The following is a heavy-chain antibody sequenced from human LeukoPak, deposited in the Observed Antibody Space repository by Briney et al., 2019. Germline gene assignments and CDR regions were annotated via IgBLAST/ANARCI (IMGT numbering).Heavy chain of an antibody. D-gene: IGHD3-22*01. Sequence: PSETLSLTCTVSGGSISSYYWSWIRQPAGKGLEWIGRIYTSGTTNYNPSLKSQVTMSVDTSKNQFSLKMRSVTAADTAVYYCARANYDGSDYWGQGTLVTVSS. CDR2: IYTSGTT. CDR3: ARANYDGSDY. CDR1: GGSISSYY. J-gene: IGHJ4*02. V-gene: IGHV4-4*07.